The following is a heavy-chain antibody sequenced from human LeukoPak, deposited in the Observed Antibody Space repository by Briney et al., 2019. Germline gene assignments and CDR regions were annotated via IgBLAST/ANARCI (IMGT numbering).Heavy chain of an antibody. CDR2: IYPGDSDT. D-gene: IGHD3-3*01. V-gene: IGHV5-51*01. J-gene: IGHJ4*02. CDR1: GYSFTSYW. CDR3: ARHRSRYYDFWSGPSSDFDY. Sequence: GESLKISCKGSGYSFTSYWIGWVRQMPGKGLEWMGIIYPGDSDTRYSPSFQGQVTISADKSISTAYLQWSSLKASDTAMYYYARHRSRYYDFWSGPSSDFDYWGQGTLVTVSS.